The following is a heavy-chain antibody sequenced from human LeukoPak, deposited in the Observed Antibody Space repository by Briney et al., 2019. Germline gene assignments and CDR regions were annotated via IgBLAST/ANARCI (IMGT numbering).Heavy chain of an antibody. CDR1: GDSVSSNSAA. CDR2: TYYRSKWYN. CDR3: ARGFLEWLSRSTYYYYMDV. D-gene: IGHD3-3*01. J-gene: IGHJ6*03. Sequence: SQTLSLTCAISGDSVSSNSAAWNWIRQSPSRGLEWLGRTYYRSKWYNDYAVSVKSRITINPDTSKNQFSLQLNSVTPEDTAVYYCARGFLEWLSRSTYYYYMDVWGKGTTVTVSS. V-gene: IGHV6-1*01.